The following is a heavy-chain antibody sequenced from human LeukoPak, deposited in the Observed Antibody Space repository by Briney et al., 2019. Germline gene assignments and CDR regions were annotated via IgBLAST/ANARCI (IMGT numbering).Heavy chain of an antibody. CDR2: ISAYNGNT. D-gene: IGHD3-22*01. CDR1: GYTFTSYG. J-gene: IGHJ4*02. Sequence: ASVKVSCKASGYTFTSYGMSWVRQAPGQGLEWMGWISAYNGNTNYAQKLQGRVTMTTDPSTSTAYMELRSLRSDDTAVYYCARKAYYYDSSGFSLPSAGDYWGQGTLVTVSS. V-gene: IGHV1-18*01. CDR3: ARKAYYYDSSGFSLPSAGDY.